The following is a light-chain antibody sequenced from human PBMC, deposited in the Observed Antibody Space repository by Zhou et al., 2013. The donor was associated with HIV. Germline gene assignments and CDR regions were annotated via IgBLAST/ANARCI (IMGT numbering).Light chain of an antibody. CDR3: HQFDSFPWT. Sequence: EIVLTQSPGTLSLSPGERATLSCWASQSISSNLAWYQQKPGQAPRLLVFDASNRATGIPAKFSGSGSGTDFTLTISSLQPGDFATYYCHQFDSFPWTFGQGTKVEIK. V-gene: IGKV3-11*01. CDR2: DAS. J-gene: IGKJ1*01. CDR1: QSISSN.